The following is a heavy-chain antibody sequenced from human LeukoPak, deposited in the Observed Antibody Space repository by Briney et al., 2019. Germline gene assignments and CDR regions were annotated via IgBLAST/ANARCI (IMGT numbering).Heavy chain of an antibody. CDR2: INSDGSST. V-gene: IGHV3-74*01. CDR1: GFTFSSYW. J-gene: IGHJ3*02. D-gene: IGHD1-14*01. Sequence: GGSLRLSCAASGFTFSSYWMHWVRQVPGKGLVWVSRINSDGSSTSYADSVKGRFTISRDNAKNTLYVQMNSLRAEDTAVYYCSTGAGHAFDIWGRGTIVTVSS. CDR3: STGAGHAFDI.